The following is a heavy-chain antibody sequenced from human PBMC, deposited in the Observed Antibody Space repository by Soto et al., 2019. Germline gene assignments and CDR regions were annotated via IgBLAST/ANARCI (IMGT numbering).Heavy chain of an antibody. CDR2: IIPIFGTA. CDR3: ARGRYREWELLDWYFDL. V-gene: IGHV1-69*01. Sequence: QVQLVQSGAEVKKPGSSVKVSCKASGGTFSSYAISWVRQAPGQGLEWMGGIIPIFGTANYAQKFQGRVTITADESTSTAYMELSSLRSEYTAVYYCARGRYREWELLDWYFDLWGRGTLVTVSS. D-gene: IGHD1-26*01. CDR1: GGTFSSYA. J-gene: IGHJ2*01.